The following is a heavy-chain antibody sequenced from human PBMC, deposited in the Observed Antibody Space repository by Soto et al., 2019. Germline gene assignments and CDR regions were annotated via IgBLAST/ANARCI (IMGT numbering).Heavy chain of an antibody. J-gene: IGHJ4*02. CDR1: GFNFGDYG. CDR3: AKETIAVAGPNFFDF. CDR2: IGNDGAAR. V-gene: IGHV3-30*18. D-gene: IGHD6-19*01. Sequence: LRLSCVGSGFNFGDYGMHWVRHTPGKGLEWVAVIGNDGAARFYGDSVKGRFSISRDNSRSTFYLQMNSLRPEDTAMYYCAKETIAVAGPNFFDFWGQGTQVTVSS.